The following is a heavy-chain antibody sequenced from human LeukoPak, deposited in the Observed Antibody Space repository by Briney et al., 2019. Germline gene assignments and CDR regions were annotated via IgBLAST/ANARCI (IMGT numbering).Heavy chain of an antibody. J-gene: IGHJ4*02. CDR3: ARRGGSSSWYLKYYFDY. Sequence: GGSLRLSCAASGFTFSSYWMSWVRQAPGKGLEWVANINQDGSDKYYVDSVKGRFTISRDNAKNSLYLQMNSLRAEDTAVYYCARRGGSSSWYLKYYFDYWGQGTLVTVSS. D-gene: IGHD6-13*01. CDR1: GFTFSSYW. CDR2: INQDGSDK. V-gene: IGHV3-7*01.